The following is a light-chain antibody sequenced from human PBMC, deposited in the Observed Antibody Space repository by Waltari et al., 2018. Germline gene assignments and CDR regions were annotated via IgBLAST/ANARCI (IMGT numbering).Light chain of an antibody. CDR1: QGISTY. CDR3: QQYYSHPRT. V-gene: IGKV1-8*01. Sequence: AIRITQSPSSLSASTGDRVTITCRAGQGISTYLAWHQQKPGKAPKLLIYAASTLQSGVPSRFSGSGSGTDFTLTISCLQSEDFATYYCQQYYSHPRTFGQGTKVEI. CDR2: AAS. J-gene: IGKJ1*01.